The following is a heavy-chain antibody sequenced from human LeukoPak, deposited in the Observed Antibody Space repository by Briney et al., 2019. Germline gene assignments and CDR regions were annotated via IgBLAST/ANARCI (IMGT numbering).Heavy chain of an antibody. D-gene: IGHD3-16*01. CDR3: ARTGEPRVDLWFDP. V-gene: IGHV1-2*02. J-gene: IGHJ5*02. CDR2: INPNSGGT. Sequence: ASVKVSCKTSGYTFTGYYMHWVRQAPGQGLEWMGWINPNSGGTNYAQTFQGRVTMTRDTSISTAYMELSRLRSDDTAVYYCARTGEPRVDLWFDPWGQGTLVTVSS. CDR1: GYTFTGYY.